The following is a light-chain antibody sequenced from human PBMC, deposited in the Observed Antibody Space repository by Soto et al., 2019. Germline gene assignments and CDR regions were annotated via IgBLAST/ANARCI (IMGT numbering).Light chain of an antibody. CDR3: SSYSRTSTLVL. V-gene: IGLV2-14*01. J-gene: IGLJ2*01. CDR1: TSDVGGYNY. Sequence: QSALTQTASVSGSPGQSITISCTGTTSDVGGYNYVSWYQQLPGEAPKLIIYEVINRPSGISNRFSGSKSGNTASLTISGLQAEDEADYYCSSYSRTSTLVLFGGGTKVTVL. CDR2: EVI.